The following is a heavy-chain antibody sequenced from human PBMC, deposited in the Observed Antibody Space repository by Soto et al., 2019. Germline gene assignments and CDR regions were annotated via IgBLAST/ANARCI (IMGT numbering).Heavy chain of an antibody. J-gene: IGHJ4*02. CDR1: GFTVSSNY. CDR3: AREGIRGSGWYVGIDY. Sequence: PGGSLRLSCAASGFTVSSNYMSWVRQAPGKGLEWVSVIYSGGSTYYADSVKGRFTISRDNSKNTLYLQMNSLRAEDTAVYYCAREGIRGSGWYVGIDYWGQGTLVTVSS. D-gene: IGHD6-19*01. V-gene: IGHV3-53*01. CDR2: IYSGGST.